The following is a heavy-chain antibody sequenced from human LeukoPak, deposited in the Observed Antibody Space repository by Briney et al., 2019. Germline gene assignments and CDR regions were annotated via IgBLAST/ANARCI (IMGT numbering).Heavy chain of an antibody. Sequence: ASVKVSCKPSGYTFTDYAINWVRQAPGQGLGYMGWVNTNTGNPTYAQGFTGRFVFSSDSSVSTAYLQISSLKAEDTAVYYCARQRPIVVVPAAIPWFDPWGQGTLVTVSS. D-gene: IGHD2-2*02. CDR1: GYTFTDYA. CDR2: VNTNTGNP. V-gene: IGHV7-4-1*02. J-gene: IGHJ5*02. CDR3: ARQRPIVVVPAAIPWFDP.